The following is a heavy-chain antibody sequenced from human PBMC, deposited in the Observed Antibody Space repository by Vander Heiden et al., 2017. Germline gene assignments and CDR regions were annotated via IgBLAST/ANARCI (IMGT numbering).Heavy chain of an antibody. CDR2: IIPIFGTA. Sequence: QVQLVQSGAEVTKPGSSVKVSCKASGGTCSSSANSWVRQAPGQGLEWMGGIIPIFGTANYAQKFQGRVTITADESTSTAYMELSSLRSEDTAVYYCARDYVGRGVIKYYFDYWGQGTLVTVSS. J-gene: IGHJ4*02. CDR1: GGTCSSSA. CDR3: ARDYVGRGVIKYYFDY. V-gene: IGHV1-69*01. D-gene: IGHD3-10*01.